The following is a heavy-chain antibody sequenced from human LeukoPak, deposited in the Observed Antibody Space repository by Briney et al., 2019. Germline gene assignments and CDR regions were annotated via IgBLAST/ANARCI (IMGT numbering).Heavy chain of an antibody. Sequence: GGSLRLSCAASGFTFDDYGMSWVRQAPGKGLEWVSGINWNGGSTGYADSVKGRFTISRDNAKNSLYLQMNSLRAEDTALYHCARLPHPGVAVAGPHYMDVWAKGTTVTISS. CDR3: ARLPHPGVAVAGPHYMDV. CDR2: INWNGGST. J-gene: IGHJ6*03. V-gene: IGHV3-20*01. CDR1: GFTFDDYG. D-gene: IGHD6-19*01.